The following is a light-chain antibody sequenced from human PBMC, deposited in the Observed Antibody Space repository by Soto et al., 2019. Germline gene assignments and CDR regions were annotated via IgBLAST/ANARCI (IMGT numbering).Light chain of an antibody. CDR3: LQYNHWPPLT. CDR2: ATS. V-gene: IGKV3-15*01. J-gene: IGKJ4*01. CDR1: QSVSVN. Sequence: EIVMTQSPATLSVSPGEGATLSCRASQSVSVNLAWYQQKPGQAPRLLIYATSTRATGIPARFSGSGSGTEFTLTISSLQPDDFAVYYCLQYNHWPPLTFGAGTKVEIK.